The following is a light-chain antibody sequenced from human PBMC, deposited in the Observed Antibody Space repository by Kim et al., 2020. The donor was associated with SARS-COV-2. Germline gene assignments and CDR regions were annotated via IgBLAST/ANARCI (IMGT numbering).Light chain of an antibody. CDR1: QNINNW. CDR3: QQYDTYHT. CDR2: KAS. J-gene: IGKJ2*01. V-gene: IGKV1-5*03. Sequence: LPSSVGDSVTITCRASQNINNWLAWYQLRPGRAPKLLIYKASNLESGVPSRFSGSGSGTEFTLTIYSLQPDDFATYYCQQYDTYHTFGQGTKLEI.